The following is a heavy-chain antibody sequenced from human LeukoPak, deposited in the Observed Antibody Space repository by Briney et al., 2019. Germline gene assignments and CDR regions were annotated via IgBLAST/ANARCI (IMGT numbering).Heavy chain of an antibody. CDR3: ARHRRLYYHHLGGDWFDP. CDR1: GFTFSTYA. D-gene: IGHD3-10*01. V-gene: IGHV3-21*01. CDR2: ISSSSSYI. Sequence: GGSLRLSCAASGFTFSTYAMTWVRQAPGKGLEWVSSISSSSSYIYYADSVKGRFTISRDNAKNSLYLQMNSLRAEDTAVYYCARHRRLYYHHLGGDWFDPWGQGTLVTVSS. J-gene: IGHJ5*02.